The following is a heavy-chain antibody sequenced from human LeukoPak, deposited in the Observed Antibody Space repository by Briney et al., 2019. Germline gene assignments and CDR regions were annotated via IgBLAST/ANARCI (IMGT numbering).Heavy chain of an antibody. CDR1: GGTFSSYA. J-gene: IGHJ4*02. CDR2: IIPILGIA. Sequence: GASVKVSCKASGGTFSSYAISWVRQAPGQGLEWMGRIIPILGIANYAQKFQGRVTITADKSTSTAYMELSSLRSEDTAVYYCARAVRGDSSGYYSYWGQGTLVTVSS. V-gene: IGHV1-69*04. CDR3: ARAVRGDSSGYYSY. D-gene: IGHD3-22*01.